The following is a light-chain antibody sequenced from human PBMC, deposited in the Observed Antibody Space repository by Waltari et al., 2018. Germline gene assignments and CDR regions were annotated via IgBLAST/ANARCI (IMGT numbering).Light chain of an antibody. J-gene: IGLJ3*02. CDR1: SSDVGNFHL. Sequence: QSALTQPASVSGSPGQSITISCTGSSSDVGNFHLVSWYQLHPGKAPKLLIFEATKRPSGISYHFSGSKSGNTASLTISGLQAEDEADYFCCSYAGSSSPRLFGGGTKLSVL. CDR3: CSYAGSSSPRL. V-gene: IGLV2-23*01. CDR2: EAT.